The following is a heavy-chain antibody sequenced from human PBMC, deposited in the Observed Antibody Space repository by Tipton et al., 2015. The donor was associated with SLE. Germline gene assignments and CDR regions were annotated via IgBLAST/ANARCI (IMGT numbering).Heavy chain of an antibody. CDR1: GFTFSSYW. D-gene: IGHD5-18*01. CDR3: ATYGKGYSYDSYLDY. Sequence: SLRLSCAASGFTFSSYWMHWVRQAPGKGLVWVSRINSDGRSTSSADSVKGRFTISRDNAKNTLYLQMNSLRAEDTAVYYCATYGKGYSYDSYLDYWGQGTLVTVSS. J-gene: IGHJ4*02. V-gene: IGHV3-74*01. CDR2: INSDGRST.